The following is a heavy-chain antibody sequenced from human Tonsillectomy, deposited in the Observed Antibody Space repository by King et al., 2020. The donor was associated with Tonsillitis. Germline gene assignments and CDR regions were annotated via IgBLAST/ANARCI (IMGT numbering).Heavy chain of an antibody. V-gene: IGHV3-30*18. J-gene: IGHJ4*02. D-gene: IGHD1-26*01. Sequence: VQLVESGGGVVQPGRSLRLSCAASGFTFSSYGMHWVRQAPGKGREWVALISYDGGNKYYADSVKGRVPISRDNSKNTLYLQMNSLRVEDTAVYYCAKDGVGGYFDYWGQGALVTVSS. CDR1: GFTFSSYG. CDR3: AKDGVGGYFDY. CDR2: ISYDGGNK.